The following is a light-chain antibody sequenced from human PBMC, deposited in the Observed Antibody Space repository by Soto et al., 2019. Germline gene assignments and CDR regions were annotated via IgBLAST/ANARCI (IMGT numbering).Light chain of an antibody. CDR1: QSVNNY. J-gene: IGKJ4*01. V-gene: IGKV3-11*01. CDR2: DAA. Sequence: EIVLTQSPVTLSLSPGERATLSCRASQSVNNYLAWYQPKPGQAPRLLIYDAATRATGIPARFSGSGSGTDFTLTISSLEPEDFAVYYCQQRINWPLSVGGGTKVDIK. CDR3: QQRINWPLS.